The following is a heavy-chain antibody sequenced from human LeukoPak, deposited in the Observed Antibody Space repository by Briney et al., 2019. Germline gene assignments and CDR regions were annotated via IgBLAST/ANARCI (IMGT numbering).Heavy chain of an antibody. J-gene: IGHJ4*02. CDR2: ILSDGTNQ. V-gene: IGHV3-33*06. CDR3: AKDAQRGFDYSNSLEY. Sequence: GKSLTLSCVASQFRFPFSHYGMHWVRQAPGRGLEGVAVILSDGTNQYYADSVRGRFTISRDNSQNTVYLQMNSLRVEDTAVYFCAKDAQRGFDYSNSLEYWGQGTLVTVSS. D-gene: IGHD4-11*01. CDR1: QFRFPFSHYG.